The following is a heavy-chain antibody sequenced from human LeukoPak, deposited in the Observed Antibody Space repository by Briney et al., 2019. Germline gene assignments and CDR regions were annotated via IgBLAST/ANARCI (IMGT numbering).Heavy chain of an antibody. V-gene: IGHV3-21*01. CDR1: GFTFSSYS. Sequence: GGSLRLSCAASGFTFSSYSMNWVRQAPGKGLEWVSSISSSSSYIYYADSVKGRFTISRDDAKNSLYLQMNGLRAEDTAVYYCARDEGSGFDYWGQGTLVTVSS. CDR2: ISSSSSYI. CDR3: ARDEGSGFDY. D-gene: IGHD2-15*01. J-gene: IGHJ4*02.